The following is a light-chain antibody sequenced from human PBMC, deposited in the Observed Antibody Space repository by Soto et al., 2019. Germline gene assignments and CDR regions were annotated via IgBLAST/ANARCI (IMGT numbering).Light chain of an antibody. CDR3: QQYGSSRWT. Sequence: EIVLTQSPGTLSLSPGERATLSCRASQSVSSSYLAWYQQKPGQAPRLLIYGASSRATGIPDRFSGSGSGTDFTLTISRLEPEDFAVYYCQQYGSSRWTFGQGTMVEI. CDR2: GAS. V-gene: IGKV3-20*01. CDR1: QSVSSSY. J-gene: IGKJ1*01.